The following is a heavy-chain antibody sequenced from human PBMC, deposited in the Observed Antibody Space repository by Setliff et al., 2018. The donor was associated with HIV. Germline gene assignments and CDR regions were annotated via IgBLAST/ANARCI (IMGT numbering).Heavy chain of an antibody. D-gene: IGHD3-10*01. Sequence: LSLTCTVSGGSISSGSYYWSWIRQPAGKGLEWIGHIYTSGSTNYNPSLKSRVTISVDTSKNQFSLKLSSVTAADTAVYYCARLTMVRGVHPGDAFDIWGQGTMVTVSS. CDR1: GGSISSGSYY. CDR3: ARLTMVRGVHPGDAFDI. V-gene: IGHV4-61*09. J-gene: IGHJ3*02. CDR2: IYTSGST.